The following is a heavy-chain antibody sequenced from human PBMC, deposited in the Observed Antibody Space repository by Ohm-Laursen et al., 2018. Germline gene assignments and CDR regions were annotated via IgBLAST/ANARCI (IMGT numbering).Heavy chain of an antibody. CDR2: ATGSGRGT. CDR3: AKDPPYYYDSSGYYSDY. J-gene: IGHJ4*02. CDR1: GFTFNTHW. D-gene: IGHD3-22*01. Sequence: SLRLSCTASGFTFNTHWMTWVRQGPEKGLEWVSVATGSGRGTYYTDSVKGRFSISRDNSKNTLYLQMNSLRAEDTAVYYCAKDPPYYYDSSGYYSDYWGQGTLVTVSS. V-gene: IGHV3-23*01.